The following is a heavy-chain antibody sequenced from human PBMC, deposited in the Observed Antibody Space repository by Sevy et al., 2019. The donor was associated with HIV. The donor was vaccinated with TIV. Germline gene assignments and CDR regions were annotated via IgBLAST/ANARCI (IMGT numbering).Heavy chain of an antibody. CDR1: GFTFSSYW. Sequence: GGSLRLSCAASGFTFSSYWMSWVRQAPGKGLEWVANIKQDGSEKYYVDSVKGRFTISRDNAKNSLYLQMNSLRAEETAVYYCARDTYYYDSSGYLDGMDVWGQGTTVTVSS. CDR3: ARDTYYYDSSGYLDGMDV. D-gene: IGHD3-22*01. CDR2: IKQDGSEK. V-gene: IGHV3-7*03. J-gene: IGHJ6*02.